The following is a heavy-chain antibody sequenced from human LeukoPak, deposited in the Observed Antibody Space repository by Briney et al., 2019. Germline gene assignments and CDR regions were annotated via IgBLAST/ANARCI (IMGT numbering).Heavy chain of an antibody. D-gene: IGHD4-23*01. CDR2: VSRSGGST. CDR1: GFTFSSYA. J-gene: IGHJ4*02. CDR3: AKSFATERWIFDY. V-gene: IGHV3-23*01. Sequence: GGSLRLSCAASGFTFSSYAMTWVRQAPGKGLEWVSAVSRSGGSTYYADSVKGRFTISRDNSKNTLYLQMNSLRAEETAVYYCAKSFATERWIFDYWGQGTPVTVSS.